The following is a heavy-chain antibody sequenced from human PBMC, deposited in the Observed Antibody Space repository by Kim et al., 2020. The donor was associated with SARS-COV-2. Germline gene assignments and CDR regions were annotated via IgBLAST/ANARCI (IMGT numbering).Heavy chain of an antibody. CDR3: ARARYDYVWGSYRSYY. V-gene: IGHV4-61*01. CDR2: IYYSGST. J-gene: IGHJ6*01. D-gene: IGHD3-16*02. CDR1: GGSVSSGSYY. Sequence: SETLSLTCTVSGGSVSSGSYYWSWIRQPPGKGLEWIGYIYYSGSTNYNPSLKSRVTISVDTSKNQFSLKLSSVTAADTAVYYCARARYDYVWGSYRSYY.